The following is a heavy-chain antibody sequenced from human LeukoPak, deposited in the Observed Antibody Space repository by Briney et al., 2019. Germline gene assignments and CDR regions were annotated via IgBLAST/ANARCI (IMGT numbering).Heavy chain of an antibody. J-gene: IGHJ4*02. CDR2: IWYDGSNK. CDR1: GFTFSSYG. D-gene: IGHD6-19*01. CDR3: TRDPGTVAIDY. Sequence: GRSLRLSCAASGFTFSSYGMHWVRQAPGKGLEWVAVIWYDGSNKYYADSVKGRFTISRDNAKNSLYLQMNSLRAEDTALFFCTRDPGTVAIDYWGQGTLVTVSS. V-gene: IGHV3-33*01.